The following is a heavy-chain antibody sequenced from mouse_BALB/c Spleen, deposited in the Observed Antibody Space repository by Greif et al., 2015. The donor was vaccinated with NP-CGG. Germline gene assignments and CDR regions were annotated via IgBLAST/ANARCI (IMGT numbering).Heavy chain of an antibody. J-gene: IGHJ3*01. CDR2: ISSGGSYT. Sequence: EVHLVESGGDLVKPGGSLKLSCAASGFTFSSYGMSWVRQTPDKRLEWVATISSGGSYTYYPDSVKGRFTISRDNAKNTLYLQMSSLKSEDTATYYCARHGDGYDEAFAYWGQGTLVTVSA. CDR1: GFTFSSYG. D-gene: IGHD2-2*01. V-gene: IGHV5-6*01. CDR3: ARHGDGYDEAFAY.